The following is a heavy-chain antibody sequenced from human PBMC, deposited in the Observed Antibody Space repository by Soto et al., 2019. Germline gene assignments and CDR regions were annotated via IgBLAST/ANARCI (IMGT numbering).Heavy chain of an antibody. CDR1: GFTFSYHA. CDR3: ARGTTTSAFSAMDV. Sequence: QVQLVESGGGVVQPGRSLRLSCAASGFTFSYHALNWVRQAPGKGLEWEAVISYDGDNKYIAESVKGRFTISRDNSKNTVSLQMNSLRTEDTAMYFCARGTTTSAFSAMDVWGQGTTVTVSS. V-gene: IGHV3-30-3*01. CDR2: ISYDGDNK. D-gene: IGHD1-1*01. J-gene: IGHJ6*02.